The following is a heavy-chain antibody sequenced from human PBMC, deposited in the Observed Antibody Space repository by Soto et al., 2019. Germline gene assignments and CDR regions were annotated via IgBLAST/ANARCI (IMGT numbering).Heavy chain of an antibody. CDR2: INAGNGNT. Sequence: QVQLVQSGAEVKKPGASVKVSCKASGYTLTTYAMHWVRQAPGQRLEWMGWINAGNGNTKYSQKFEGRVTIIRDTSASTAYKELSSLRSDDTAVYYCAGAGVGGGFEPWGQGTLVTVSS. D-gene: IGHD2-8*01. CDR1: GYTLTTYA. CDR3: AGAGVGGGFEP. V-gene: IGHV1-3*01. J-gene: IGHJ5*02.